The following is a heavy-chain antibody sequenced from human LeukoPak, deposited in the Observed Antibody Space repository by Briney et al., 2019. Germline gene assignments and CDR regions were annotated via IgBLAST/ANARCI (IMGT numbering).Heavy chain of an antibody. CDR3: VRDHYGSGSYFPGGYYYYMDV. CDR2: IIPIFGTA. D-gene: IGHD3-10*01. J-gene: IGHJ6*03. Sequence: GASVKVSCKASGGTFSSYAISWVRQAPGQGLEWMGGIIPIFGTANYAQKFQGRVTITTDESTSTAYTELSSLRSEDTAVYYCVRDHYGSGSYFPGGYYYYMDVWGKGTTVTVSS. V-gene: IGHV1-69*05. CDR1: GGTFSSYA.